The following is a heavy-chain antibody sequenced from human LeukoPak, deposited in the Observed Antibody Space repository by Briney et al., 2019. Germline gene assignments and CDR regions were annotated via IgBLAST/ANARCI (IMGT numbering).Heavy chain of an antibody. Sequence: PGGSLRLSCAASGFTFSSYAMSWVRQAPGKGLEWVSTIRGNGDYTYYADSVKGRFTISRDNSKNTLYLQMNSLRADDTAVYYCAKRGIAAAASFDYLGQGTLVSVSS. J-gene: IGHJ4*02. CDR3: AKRGIAAAASFDY. D-gene: IGHD6-13*01. CDR2: IRGNGDYT. V-gene: IGHV3-23*01. CDR1: GFTFSSYA.